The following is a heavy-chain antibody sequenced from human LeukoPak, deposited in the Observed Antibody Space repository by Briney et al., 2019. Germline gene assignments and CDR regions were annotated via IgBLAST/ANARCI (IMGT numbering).Heavy chain of an antibody. CDR2: ISSHNGYT. J-gene: IGHJ5*02. V-gene: IGHV1-18*01. D-gene: IGHD6-19*01. CDR1: GYTFISYG. Sequence: GASVKVSCKASGYTFISYGISWVRQAPGQGLEWMGWISSHNGYTKYAQKFQGRVTMTTDTSMSTAYMELGSLRSDDTAVYYCARGRAVAGVNWFDPWGQGTLVTVSS. CDR3: ARGRAVAGVNWFDP.